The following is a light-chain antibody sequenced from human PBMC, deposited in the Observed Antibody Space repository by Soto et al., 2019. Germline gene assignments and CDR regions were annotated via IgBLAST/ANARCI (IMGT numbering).Light chain of an antibody. J-gene: IGLJ2*01. V-gene: IGLV1-44*01. CDR2: SNN. CDR3: AAWDDSLRGPV. Sequence: QSVLTQPPSASGPPGQRVTVSCSGSSSNIGGNTVNWYQQFPETAPKLLIFSNNRRPSGVPDRFSGSKSGTSASLTISGRQSEDEADYYCAAWDDSLRGPVFGGGTKLTVL. CDR1: SSNIGGNT.